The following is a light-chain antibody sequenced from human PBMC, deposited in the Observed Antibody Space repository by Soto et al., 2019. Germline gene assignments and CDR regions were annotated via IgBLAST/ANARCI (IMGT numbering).Light chain of an antibody. CDR3: HQRSNWPLT. V-gene: IGKV3-11*01. Sequence: EIVLTQSPATLSLSPGERATLSCRASQTISSYLAWYQHKPGQAPRLLIYDTSNRATGIPARFSGSGSGTEFTRTISSLEPEDFAVYYCHQRSNWPLTFGGGTKVEIK. J-gene: IGKJ4*01. CDR1: QTISSY. CDR2: DTS.